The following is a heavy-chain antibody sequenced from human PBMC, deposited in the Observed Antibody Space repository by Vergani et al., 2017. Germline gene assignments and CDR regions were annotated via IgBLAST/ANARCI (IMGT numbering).Heavy chain of an antibody. CDR2: FKSKTDGGTT. Sequence: EVQLVESGGGLVKPGGSLRLSCAASGFPFINAWLTWSRQAPGKGLEWVGRFKSKTDGGTTDYAAPVKGRFTISRDDSKNTLYLQMNSLRAEDTAVYYCVASGSLKGIFDYWGQGTLVTVSS. CDR3: VASGSLKGIFDY. V-gene: IGHV3-15*01. J-gene: IGHJ4*02. CDR1: GFPFINAW. D-gene: IGHD3-10*01.